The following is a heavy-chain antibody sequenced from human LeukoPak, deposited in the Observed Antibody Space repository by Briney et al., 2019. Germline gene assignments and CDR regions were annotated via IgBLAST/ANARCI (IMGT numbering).Heavy chain of an antibody. D-gene: IGHD5-12*01. CDR1: GGSISSSSYF. V-gene: IGHV4-39*01. Sequence: TPPETLSLTCSVSGGSISSSSYFWGWIRQPPGKGLEWIGSIYYSGSTYYNPSLKSRVTISVDTSKNQFSLKLSSVTAADTAVYYCASQGLPPDYWGQGTLVTVSS. J-gene: IGHJ4*02. CDR2: IYYSGST. CDR3: ASQGLPPDY.